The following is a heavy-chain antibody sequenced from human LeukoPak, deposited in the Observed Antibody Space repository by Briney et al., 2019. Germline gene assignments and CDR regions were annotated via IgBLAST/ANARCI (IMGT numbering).Heavy chain of an antibody. CDR3: ARHSSSWYGLIDY. V-gene: IGHV4-59*08. CDR2: IYYSGST. J-gene: IGHJ4*02. Sequence: SETLSLTCTVSGGSISSYYWSWIRQPPGKGLEWIGYIYYSGSTNYNPSLKGRVTISVDTSKNQFSLKLSSVTAADTAVYYCARHSSSWYGLIDYWGQGTLVTVSS. D-gene: IGHD6-13*01. CDR1: GGSISSYY.